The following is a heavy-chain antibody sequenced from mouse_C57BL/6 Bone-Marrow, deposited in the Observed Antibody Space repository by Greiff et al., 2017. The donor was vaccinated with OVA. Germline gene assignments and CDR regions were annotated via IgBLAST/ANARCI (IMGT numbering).Heavy chain of an antibody. D-gene: IGHD4-1*01. CDR1: GYTFTSYW. V-gene: IGHV1-55*01. Sequence: VKLMESGAELVKPGASVKMSCKASGYTFTSYWITWVKQRPGQGLEWIGDIYPGSGSTNYNEKFKSKATLTVDTSSSTAYMQLSSLTSEDSAVYYCARYWDVDYWGQGTTLTVSS. CDR3: ARYWDVDY. CDR2: IYPGSGST. J-gene: IGHJ2*01.